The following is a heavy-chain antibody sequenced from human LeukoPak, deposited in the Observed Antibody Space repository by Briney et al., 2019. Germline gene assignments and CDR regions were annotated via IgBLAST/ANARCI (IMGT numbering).Heavy chain of an antibody. V-gene: IGHV1-18*01. CDR2: ISSHTGDT. CDR1: SYVFTSYG. J-gene: IGHJ4*02. D-gene: IGHD4-17*01. Sequence: ASVRVSCKASSYVFTSYGISWVRQAPGQGLEWMGWISSHTGDTRYAQRFQDRVTMTTDISTTTAYLDPRSLRFDDTAVYYCARDVRRLQLSTYFFDFWGQGTLVSVSS. CDR3: ARDVRRLQLSTYFFDF.